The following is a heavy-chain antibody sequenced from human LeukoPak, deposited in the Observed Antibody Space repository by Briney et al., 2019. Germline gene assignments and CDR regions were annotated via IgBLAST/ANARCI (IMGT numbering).Heavy chain of an antibody. Sequence: GGSLRLSCATSGFTFYDYWMHWVRQAPGKGLEWVSYVNSDGSITTYAASVKGRFTISRDDAKKTLYLQMNSLKTEDTAVYYCTRDQTPYYWGRGTLVTVSS. CDR3: TRDQTPYY. V-gene: IGHV3-74*03. CDR2: VNSDGSIT. CDR1: GFTFYDYW. J-gene: IGHJ4*02.